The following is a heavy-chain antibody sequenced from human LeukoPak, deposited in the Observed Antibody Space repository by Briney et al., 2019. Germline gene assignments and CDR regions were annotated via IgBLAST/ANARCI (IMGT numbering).Heavy chain of an antibody. D-gene: IGHD2-15*01. CDR1: RFTFSTYG. CDR3: AKVFCSGGSCYPHPFDY. Sequence: GGSLRLSCAASRFTFSTYGMHWVRQAPGKGLDWVAFIRNDGSIKFYADSVKGRFTLSRDNSENTLYLQMNSMRPEDTAMYYCAKVFCSGGSCYPHPFDYWGQGILVTVSS. J-gene: IGHJ4*02. V-gene: IGHV3-30*02. CDR2: IRNDGSIK.